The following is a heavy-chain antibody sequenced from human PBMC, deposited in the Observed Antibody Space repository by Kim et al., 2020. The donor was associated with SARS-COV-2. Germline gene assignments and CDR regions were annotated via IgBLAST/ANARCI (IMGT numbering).Heavy chain of an antibody. CDR3: ARDTAVTTFGYWYFDL. J-gene: IGHJ2*01. D-gene: IGHD3-16*01. Sequence: KFQGRVTMTRDTSTSTVYMELSSLRSEDTAVYYCARDTAVTTFGYWYFDLWGRGTLVTVFS. V-gene: IGHV1-46*01.